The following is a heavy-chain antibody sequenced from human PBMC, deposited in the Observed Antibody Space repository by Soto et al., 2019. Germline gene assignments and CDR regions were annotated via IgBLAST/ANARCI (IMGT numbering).Heavy chain of an antibody. J-gene: IGHJ4*02. CDR1: GFTFSHYP. V-gene: IGHV3-23*01. CDR2: ISAGGDRT. Sequence: EVQVSESGGGLVQPGGSLRLSCATSGFTFSHYPMNWVRQAQGKGLEWVSGISAGGDRTYYADSVKGRFTIFRDNSKNSVSLQMNSLRVEDTAVSYCARRVWGQGTLVTVSS. CDR3: ARRV.